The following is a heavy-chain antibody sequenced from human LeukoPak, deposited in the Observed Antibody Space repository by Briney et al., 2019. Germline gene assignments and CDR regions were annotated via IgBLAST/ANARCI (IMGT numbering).Heavy chain of an antibody. D-gene: IGHD4-23*01. CDR1: GFTFSNYA. Sequence: GGSLRLSCAASGFTFSNYAMNWVRRAPGKGLECVSTISGSGGSAYYADSVKGRFTIFRDNSKNTVFLQMNSLRAEDTAVYYCANDASRDGGNSGGYFQHWGRGTLVTVSS. V-gene: IGHV3-23*01. J-gene: IGHJ1*01. CDR2: ISGSGGSA. CDR3: ANDASRDGGNSGGYFQH.